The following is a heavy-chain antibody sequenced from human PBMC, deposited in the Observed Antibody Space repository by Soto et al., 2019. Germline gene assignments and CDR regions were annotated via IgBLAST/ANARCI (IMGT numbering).Heavy chain of an antibody. V-gene: IGHV3-30-3*02. J-gene: IGHJ4*02. CDR1: GFTFSSYA. D-gene: IGHD3-10*01. CDR2: ISYDGSNK. CDR3: AKRNYGSEFDY. Sequence: PGGSLRLSCAASGFTFSSYAMHWVRQAPGKGLEWVAVISYDGSNKYYADSVKGRFTISRDNSKNTLYLQMNSLRAEDTAVYYCAKRNYGSEFDYWGQGTLVTVSS.